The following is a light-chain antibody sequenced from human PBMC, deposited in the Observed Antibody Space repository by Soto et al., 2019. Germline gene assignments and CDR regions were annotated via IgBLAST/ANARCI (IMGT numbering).Light chain of an antibody. CDR3: QQYNNWPST. CDR1: QSVSSN. J-gene: IGKJ4*01. V-gene: IGKV3-15*01. CDR2: GAS. Sequence: EIVVTQSPATLSVSPGERATLSCRASQSVSSNLAWYQQKPGQTPRLLMYGASIRATGIPARFSGSGSGTEFTLTISSLQSEDFAVYYCQQYNNWPSTFGGGTKVGIK.